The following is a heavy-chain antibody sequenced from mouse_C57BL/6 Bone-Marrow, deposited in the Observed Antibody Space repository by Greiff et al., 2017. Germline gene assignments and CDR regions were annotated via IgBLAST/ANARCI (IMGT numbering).Heavy chain of an antibody. Sequence: VQLQQSGPELVKPGASVKMSCKASGYTFTDYNMHWVKQSHGRSLEWIGNINPNNGGTSYNQKFKGKATLTVNKSSSTAYMERRSLTSEDSAVYYCARGTMVRGFAYWGQGTLVTVSA. J-gene: IGHJ3*01. CDR1: GYTFTDYN. CDR3: ARGTMVRGFAY. CDR2: INPNNGGT. V-gene: IGHV1-22*01. D-gene: IGHD2-2*01.